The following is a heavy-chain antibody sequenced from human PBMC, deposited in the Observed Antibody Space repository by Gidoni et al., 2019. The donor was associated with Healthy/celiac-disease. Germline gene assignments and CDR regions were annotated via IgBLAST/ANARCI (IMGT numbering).Heavy chain of an antibody. CDR3: ARTPREIFGSFDY. CDR2: IYYSGST. V-gene: IGHV4-39*01. Sequence: QLQLQESGPGLVKPSETLSLTCTVSGGSISSSGYYWGWIRQPPGKGLEWIGSIYYSGSTYYNPSLKSRVTISVDTSKNQFSLKLSSVTAADTAVYYCARTPREIFGSFDYWGQGTLVTVSS. D-gene: IGHD2-15*01. J-gene: IGHJ4*02. CDR1: GGSISSSGYY.